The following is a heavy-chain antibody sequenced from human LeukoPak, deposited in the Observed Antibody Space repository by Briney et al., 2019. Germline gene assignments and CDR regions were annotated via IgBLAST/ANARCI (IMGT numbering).Heavy chain of an antibody. V-gene: IGHV3-74*01. CDR1: GFTFNHYW. CDR3: TRGYSISSEAHYGMDV. D-gene: IGHD6-6*01. J-gene: IGHJ6*02. CDR2: LSNDGSTT. Sequence: PGGSLRLSCAASGFTFNHYWMNWVRHAPGKGLVSVSCLSNDGSTTNYVDSVKGRFTISRDNAKNTVYLQMNSLRAEDTAVYYCTRGYSISSEAHYGMDVWGQGTTVTVSS.